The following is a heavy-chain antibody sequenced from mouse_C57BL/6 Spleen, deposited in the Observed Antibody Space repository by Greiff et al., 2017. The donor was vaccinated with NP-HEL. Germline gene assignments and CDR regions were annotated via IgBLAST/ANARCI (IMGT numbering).Heavy chain of an antibody. Sequence: EVQLQQSGPELVKPGASVKISCKASGYSFTGYYMNWVKQSPEKSLEWIGEINPSTGGTTYNQKFKAKATLTVDQSSSTAYMQLKSLTSEDSAVYSCARSPYYYGSSYRYFDVWGTGTTVTVSS. CDR1: GYSFTGYY. CDR2: INPSTGGT. V-gene: IGHV1-42*01. D-gene: IGHD1-1*01. J-gene: IGHJ1*03. CDR3: ARSPYYYGSSYRYFDV.